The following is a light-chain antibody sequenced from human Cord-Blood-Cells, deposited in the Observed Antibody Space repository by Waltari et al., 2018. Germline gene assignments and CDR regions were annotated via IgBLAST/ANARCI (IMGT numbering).Light chain of an antibody. V-gene: IGLV2-8*01. CDR2: DVS. CDR3: SSYAGSNNV. CDR1: RSDVAGNNY. J-gene: IGLJ3*02. Sequence: QSALTQPPSASGSPGPAVPLPCRATRSDVAGNNYVSWYQQPPGKAPKLLIYDVSMRPSGVPDRFSGSKSGNTASLTVSGLQAEDEADYYCSSYAGSNNVFGGGTKLTVL.